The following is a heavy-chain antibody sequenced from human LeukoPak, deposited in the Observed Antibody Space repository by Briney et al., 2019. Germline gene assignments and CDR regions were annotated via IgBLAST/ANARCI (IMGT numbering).Heavy chain of an antibody. CDR2: LNQDGSHK. CDR3: ARTRWPEDY. Sequence: PGGSLRLSCAASGFIFTEYSMSWVRQAPGKGLEWVANLNQDGSHKNYADSVKGRFTISRDNSQNSVYLQMNSLRGDGTALYYCARTRWPEDYWGQGTLVTVSS. CDR1: GFIFTEYS. J-gene: IGHJ4*02. V-gene: IGHV3-7*01. D-gene: IGHD4-23*01.